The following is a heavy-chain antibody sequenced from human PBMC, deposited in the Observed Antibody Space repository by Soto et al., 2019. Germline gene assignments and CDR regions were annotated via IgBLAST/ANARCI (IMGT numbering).Heavy chain of an antibody. CDR3: ARISREMATITSGY. D-gene: IGHD4-4*01. V-gene: IGHV2-26*01. Sequence: QVTLKESGPVLVKPTETLTLTCTVSGFSLSNARMGVSWIRQPPGKALEWLAHIFSNDEKSYSTSLKSRLTISKDTSKSQVVLTMTNMDPVDTATYYCARISREMATITSGYWGQGTLVTVSS. J-gene: IGHJ4*02. CDR2: IFSNDEK. CDR1: GFSLSNARMG.